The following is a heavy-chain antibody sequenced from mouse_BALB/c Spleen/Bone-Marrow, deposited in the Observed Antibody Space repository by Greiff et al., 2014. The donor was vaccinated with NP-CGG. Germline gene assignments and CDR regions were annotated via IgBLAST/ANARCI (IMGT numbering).Heavy chain of an antibody. CDR3: ARGDWDEAMDY. D-gene: IGHD4-1*01. CDR1: GFTFSSYA. CDR2: INSGGSYT. Sequence: EVQLVESGGGLVKPGGSLKLSCAASGFTFSSYAMSWVRQTPEKRLEWVATINSGGSYTYYPDSVKGRFTISRDNAKNTLYLQMSSLRSEDTAMYYCARGDWDEAMDYWGRGTSVTVST. V-gene: IGHV5-9-3*01. J-gene: IGHJ4*01.